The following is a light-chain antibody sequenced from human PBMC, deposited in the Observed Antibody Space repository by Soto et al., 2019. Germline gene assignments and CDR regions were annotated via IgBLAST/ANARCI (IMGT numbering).Light chain of an antibody. J-gene: IGKJ1*01. CDR2: AIS. CDR1: QTINTY. CDR3: QQSYSMPPWT. Sequence: DIQMTQSLSSLSASVGDSVTISCRAGQTINTYLNWYQQKPGQAPKVLIFAISTLQPGVPSRFRGSGSGTEFSLTISSLQPEDAATYYCQQSYSMPPWTFGQGTKVQIK. V-gene: IGKV1-39*01.